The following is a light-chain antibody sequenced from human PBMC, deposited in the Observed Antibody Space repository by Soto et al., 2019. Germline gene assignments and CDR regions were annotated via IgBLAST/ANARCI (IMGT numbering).Light chain of an antibody. Sequence: QSVLTQPPSVSAAPGQNVTISCSGNSSNIGINYVSWYQHLPGTAPTLHIYDNHRRPSGIPDRFSASKSGTTATLGITGLQTGDEADYYCATWDSSLRAGVIGGGTKLTVL. CDR1: SSNIGINY. CDR3: ATWDSSLRAGV. J-gene: IGLJ2*01. V-gene: IGLV1-51*01. CDR2: DNH.